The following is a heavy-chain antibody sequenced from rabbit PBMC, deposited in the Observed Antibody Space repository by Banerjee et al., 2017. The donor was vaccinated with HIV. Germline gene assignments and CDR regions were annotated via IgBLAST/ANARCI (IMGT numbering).Heavy chain of an antibody. J-gene: IGHJ4*01. D-gene: IGHD5-1*01. CDR1: GIDFTNYG. V-gene: IGHV1S7*01. CDR2: IDPVFSYT. Sequence: QLKETGGGLVQPGGSLTLSCTASGIDFTNYGITWVRQAPGKGLEWIGYIDPVFSYTYYASWVNGRFTISSHNAQNTLYLQLNSLTGADTATYFCVREAGNGSYGGFRLWGPGTLVTVS. CDR3: VREAGNGSYGGFRL.